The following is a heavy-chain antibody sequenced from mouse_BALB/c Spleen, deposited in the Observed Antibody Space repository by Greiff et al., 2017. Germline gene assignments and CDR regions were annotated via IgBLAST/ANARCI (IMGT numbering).Heavy chain of an antibody. CDR1: GFAFSRYW. CDR2: INPDSSTI. Sequence: EVKLMESGGGLVQPGGSLKLSCAASGFAFSRYWMSWVRQAPGKGLEWIGEINPDSSTINYTPSLKDKFIISRDNATNTLYLQMSKVRSEDTALYYCARRGYYSFDYWGQGTTLTVSS. V-gene: IGHV4-1*02. CDR3: ARRGYYSFDY. D-gene: IGHD2-3*01. J-gene: IGHJ2*01.